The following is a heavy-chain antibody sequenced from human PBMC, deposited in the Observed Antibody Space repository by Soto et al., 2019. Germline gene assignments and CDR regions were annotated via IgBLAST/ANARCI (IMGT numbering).Heavy chain of an antibody. V-gene: IGHV4-38-2*01. CDR2: IYHSGDT. CDR1: GYSLTSGYY. CDR3: AGRCDSTSCLAHFDY. D-gene: IGHD2-2*01. Sequence: SETLSLTCAVSGYSLTSGYYCGWIRQPPGKGLEWIGSIYHSGDTYYNPSLKSRVTISVDTSKNHFSLKLTSVTAADTAVYYCAGRCDSTSCLAHFDYWGQGTLVTVSS. J-gene: IGHJ4*02.